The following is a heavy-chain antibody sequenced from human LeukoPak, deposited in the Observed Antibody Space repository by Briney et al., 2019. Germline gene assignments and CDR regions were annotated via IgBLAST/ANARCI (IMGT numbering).Heavy chain of an antibody. J-gene: IGHJ4*02. CDR2: ISAYNGNT. CDR3: ARDVSYYDILTGYYRLYFFDY. V-gene: IGHV1-18*01. D-gene: IGHD3-9*01. CDR1: GYTFTSYG. Sequence: ASVKVSCKASGYTFTSYGISWVRQAPGQGLEWMGWISAYNGNTNYAQKLQGRVTMTTDTSTSTAYMELRSLRSDDTAVYYCARDVSYYDILTGYYRLYFFDYWGQGTLVTVSS.